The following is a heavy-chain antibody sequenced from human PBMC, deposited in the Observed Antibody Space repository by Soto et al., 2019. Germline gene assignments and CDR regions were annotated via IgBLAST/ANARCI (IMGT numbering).Heavy chain of an antibody. V-gene: IGHV3-66*01. D-gene: IGHD3-3*01. CDR3: ARANLEWLLSRLYYYYMDV. CDR1: GFTVSSNY. Sequence: GSLRLSCAASGFTVSSNYMSWVRQAPGKGLEWVSVIYSGGSTYYADSVKGRFTISRDNSKNTLYLQMNSLRAEDTAVYYCARANLEWLLSRLYYYYMDVWGKGTTVTVSS. J-gene: IGHJ6*03. CDR2: IYSGGST.